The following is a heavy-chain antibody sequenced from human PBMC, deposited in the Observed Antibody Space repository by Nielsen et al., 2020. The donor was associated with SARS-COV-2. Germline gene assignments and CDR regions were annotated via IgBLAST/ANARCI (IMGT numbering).Heavy chain of an antibody. CDR3: ARVWIQSAFNI. CDR2: INADNGNT. Sequence: ASVKVSCKASGYSFTTYAIHWARQAPGQRLEWMGWINADNGNTRYSQEFQGRVTLNRDTSASTAYMELSSLRSEDTAVYYCARVWIQSAFNIWGQGTMVTVSS. V-gene: IGHV1-3*03. J-gene: IGHJ3*02. CDR1: GYSFTTYA. D-gene: IGHD5-18*01.